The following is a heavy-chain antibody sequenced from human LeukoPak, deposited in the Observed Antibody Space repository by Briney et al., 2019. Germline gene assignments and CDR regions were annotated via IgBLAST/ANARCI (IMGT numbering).Heavy chain of an antibody. CDR2: IIPIFGTA. CDR1: GGTFSSYA. CDR3: ARDWEMGYFDY. Sequence: ASVKVSCKASGGTFSSYAISWVRQAPGQGLEWMGRIIPIFGTANYAQKFQGRVTITKDESTSTAYMELSSLRSEDTAVYYCARDWEMGYFDYWGQGTLVTVSS. D-gene: IGHD5-24*01. J-gene: IGHJ4*02. V-gene: IGHV1-69*05.